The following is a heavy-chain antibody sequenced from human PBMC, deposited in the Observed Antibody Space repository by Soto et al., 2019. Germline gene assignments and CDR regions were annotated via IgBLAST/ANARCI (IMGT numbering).Heavy chain of an antibody. Sequence: RGSLRLSCAASGFTFSSYGMHLVRQAQGKGLEWVAVIWYDGSNKYYADSVKGRFTISRDNSKNTLYLQMNSLRAEDTAVYYCARDRGYCTNGVCPKGPFDYWGQGTLVTVS. J-gene: IGHJ4*02. V-gene: IGHV3-33*01. D-gene: IGHD2-8*01. CDR3: ARDRGYCTNGVCPKGPFDY. CDR1: GFTFSSYG. CDR2: IWYDGSNK.